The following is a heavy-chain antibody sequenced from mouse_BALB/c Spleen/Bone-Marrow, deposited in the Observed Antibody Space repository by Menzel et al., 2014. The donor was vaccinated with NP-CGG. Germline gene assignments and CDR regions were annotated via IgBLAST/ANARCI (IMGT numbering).Heavy chain of an antibody. V-gene: IGHV5-12-2*01. CDR3: TRHGGGHDYFDH. Sequence: EVQLVEAGGGLAQPGGSLRLSCAASGFTFSSYAMSWVRQTPEKRLEWVAYITIGGGGSYYPDTVKGRIAISRDNAENRLHLQMSSLKSEDTAIYYCTRHGGGHDYFDHWGQGTTLIVSS. CDR1: GFTFSSYA. J-gene: IGHJ2*01. CDR2: ITIGGGGS.